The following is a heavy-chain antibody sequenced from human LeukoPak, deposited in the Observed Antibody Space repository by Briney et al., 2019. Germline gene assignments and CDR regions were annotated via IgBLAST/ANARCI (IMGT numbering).Heavy chain of an antibody. CDR3: ARCGGSAWCADLDY. D-gene: IGHD6-19*01. CDR2: ISGSGGST. Sequence: PGGSLRLSCAASGFIFNNYAMSWVRQAPGKGLEWVSTISGSGGSTYYADSAKGRFTISRDNSRNTLYLQMNSLRAEDTAVYYCARCGGSAWCADLDYWGQGTLVTVSS. V-gene: IGHV3-23*01. J-gene: IGHJ4*02. CDR1: GFIFNNYA.